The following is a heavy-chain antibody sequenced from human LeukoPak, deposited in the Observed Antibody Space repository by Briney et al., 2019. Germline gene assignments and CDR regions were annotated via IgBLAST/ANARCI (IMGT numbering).Heavy chain of an antibody. CDR3: GKGDVVQTDFVCFEY. CDR2: ISGSGDNT. V-gene: IGHV3-23*01. D-gene: IGHD3-3*01. Sequence: GGSLRLSCAASGFSFNNYAMNWVRQAPGKGLEWVSTISGSGDNTFYADSVKGRFTISTDSSKNTLYLQMNTLRAEDTAVYYCGKGDVVQTDFVCFEYWGQGTLVTVSS. J-gene: IGHJ4*02. CDR1: GFSFNNYA.